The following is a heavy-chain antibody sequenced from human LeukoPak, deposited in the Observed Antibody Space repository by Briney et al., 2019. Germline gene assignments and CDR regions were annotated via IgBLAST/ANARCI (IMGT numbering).Heavy chain of an antibody. CDR3: ARAGGFFSPFGY. V-gene: IGHV4-31*03. D-gene: IGHD3-3*01. J-gene: IGHJ4*02. Sequence: SETLSLTCTVSGGSISSGGYYWSWIRQHPGKGLEWIGYIYYSGSTYYNPSLKSRVTISVDTSKNQFSLKLSSVTAADTAVYYCARAGGFFSPFGYWGQGTLVIVSS. CDR1: GGSISSGGYY. CDR2: IYYSGST.